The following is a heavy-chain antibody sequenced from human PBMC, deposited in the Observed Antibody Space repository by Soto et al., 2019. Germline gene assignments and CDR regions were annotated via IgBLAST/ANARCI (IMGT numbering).Heavy chain of an antibody. CDR2: IIPIFGTA. Sequence: SVKVSCKASGGTVNTYAISWVRQAPGQGLELMGGIIPIFGTASYAQNFQGRGTITADKSTNTAYMELPTIISEDTGVYYCASINPPHRAGRPPYYYYYYGLDVWGQGTTVTVSS. CDR3: ASINPPHRAGRPPYYYYYYGLDV. D-gene: IGHD6-6*01. J-gene: IGHJ6*02. CDR1: GGTVNTYA. V-gene: IGHV1-69*06.